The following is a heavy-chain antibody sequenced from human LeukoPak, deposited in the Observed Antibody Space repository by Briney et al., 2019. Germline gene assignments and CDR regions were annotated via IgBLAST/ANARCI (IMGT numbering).Heavy chain of an antibody. CDR2: ISSSGSTI. V-gene: IGHV3-48*03. CDR3: AELGITMIGGV. CDR1: GFTFSSYE. D-gene: IGHD3-10*02. J-gene: IGHJ6*04. Sequence: GGSLRLSCAASGFTFSSYEMNWVRQAPGKGLEWVSYISSSGSTIYYADSVKGRFTISKDNAMNSLYLQMNSLRAEDTAVYYCAELGITMIGGVWGKGTTVTISS.